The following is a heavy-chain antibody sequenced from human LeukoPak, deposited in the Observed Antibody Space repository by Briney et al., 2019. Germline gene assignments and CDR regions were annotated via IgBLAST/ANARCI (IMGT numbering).Heavy chain of an antibody. CDR2: IYYSGST. CDR1: GGSISSSSYY. J-gene: IGHJ3*02. CDR3: ARRKNYYDSSGYLDAFDI. Sequence: SETLSLTCTVSGGSISSSSYYWGWIRQPPGKGLEWIGSIYYSGSTYYNPSLKSRVTISVDTSKNQFSLKLSSVTAAGTAVYYCARRKNYYDSSGYLDAFDIWGQGTMVTVSS. V-gene: IGHV4-39*01. D-gene: IGHD3-22*01.